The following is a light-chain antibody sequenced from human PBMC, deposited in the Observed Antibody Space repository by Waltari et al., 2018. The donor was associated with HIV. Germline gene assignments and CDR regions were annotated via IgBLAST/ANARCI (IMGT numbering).Light chain of an antibody. CDR2: GIS. J-gene: IGKJ1*01. Sequence: EIVMPQSPAPLSVSPGERATLSCRASQRVNSSYLGWYQQKPGQAPRLVIYGISTRATVTPARFSGSGSGTEFTLTISSLQSEDFAVYYCQQYSSRPWTFGQGTKVEIK. CDR3: QQYSSRPWT. V-gene: IGKV3-15*01. CDR1: QRVNSSY.